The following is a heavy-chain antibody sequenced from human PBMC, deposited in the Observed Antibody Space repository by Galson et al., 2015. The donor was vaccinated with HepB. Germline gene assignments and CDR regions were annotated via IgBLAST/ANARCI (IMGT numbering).Heavy chain of an antibody. CDR3: ARDHDSSSWYPNYYYYMDV. CDR1: GFTFSSYG. J-gene: IGHJ6*03. CDR2: ISYDGSNK. V-gene: IGHV3-30*03. D-gene: IGHD6-13*01. Sequence: SLRLSCAASGFTFSSYGMHWVRQAPGKGLEWVAVISYDGSNKYYADSVKGRFTISRDNSKNTLYLQMNSLRAEDTAVYYCARDHDSSSWYPNYYYYMDVWGKGTTVTVSS.